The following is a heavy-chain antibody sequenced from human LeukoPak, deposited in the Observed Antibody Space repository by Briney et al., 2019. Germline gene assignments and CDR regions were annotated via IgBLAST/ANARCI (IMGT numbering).Heavy chain of an antibody. J-gene: IGHJ4*02. CDR3: ARGGGYIVVVPAIDY. V-gene: IGHV1-2*02. CDR2: INPNSGGT. CDR1: GYTFTGYY. D-gene: IGHD2-2*01. Sequence: ASVKVSCKASGYTFTGYYMHWVRQAPGQGLEWMGWINPNSGGTNYAQKFQGRVTMTRDTSISTAYMELGRLRSDDTAVYYCARGGGYIVVVPAIDYWGQGTLVTVSS.